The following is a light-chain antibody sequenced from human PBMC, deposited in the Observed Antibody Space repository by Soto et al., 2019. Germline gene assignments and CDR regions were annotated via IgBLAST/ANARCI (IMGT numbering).Light chain of an antibody. Sequence: EIVLTQSPDTLSLSPGEIATLSCRASQTIISTFLTWYQQKPGQAPRVLIYGASRRATGIPDRFSGSGSGTDFTLTISRLEPEDFAVYYCQQYGCSPRNSFGQGTKLEIK. CDR3: QQYGCSPRNS. J-gene: IGKJ2*03. CDR1: QTIISTF. CDR2: GAS. V-gene: IGKV3-20*01.